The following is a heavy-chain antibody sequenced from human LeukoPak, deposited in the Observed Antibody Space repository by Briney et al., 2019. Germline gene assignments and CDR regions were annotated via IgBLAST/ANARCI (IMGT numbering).Heavy chain of an antibody. D-gene: IGHD6-13*01. CDR1: GFTFSSYG. CDR2: IWYDGSNK. Sequence: PGRSLRLSCAASGFTFSSYGMHWVRQAPGKGLEWVAVIWYDGSNKYYADSVKGRFTISRDNSKNTLYLQMNSLRAEDTAVYYCARGGSSWYAALDYWGQGTLVTVSS. J-gene: IGHJ4*02. V-gene: IGHV3-33*01. CDR3: ARGGSSWYAALDY.